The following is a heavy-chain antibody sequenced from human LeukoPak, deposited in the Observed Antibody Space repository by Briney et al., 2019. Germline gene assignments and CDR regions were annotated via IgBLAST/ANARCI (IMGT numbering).Heavy chain of an antibody. D-gene: IGHD3-16*02. CDR2: IYPGDSDT. V-gene: IGHV5-51*03. Sequence: GESLKISCRASGYSFTSYWIGWVRQMPGKGLEWMGIIYPGDSDTRYSPSFQGQVTISADKSISTAYLQWSSLRSEDTAVYYCARGVDYYDYVWGSYRPRFDYWGQGTLVTVSS. CDR1: GYSFTSYW. J-gene: IGHJ4*02. CDR3: ARGVDYYDYVWGSYRPRFDY.